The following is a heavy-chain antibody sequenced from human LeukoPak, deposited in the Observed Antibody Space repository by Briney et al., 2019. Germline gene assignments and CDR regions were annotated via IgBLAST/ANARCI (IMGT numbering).Heavy chain of an antibody. CDR3: ARGRGGDWMTFGY. V-gene: IGHV4-59*01. Sequence: SETLSLTCTVSGGSISSYYWNWIRQPPGKGLEWIGSIYYSGTTKYNPSLNSRVTMLVDTSKNHFSLKLNSVTAADTAVYYCARGRGGDWMTFGYWGLGTLVTVSS. CDR1: GGSISSYY. CDR2: IYYSGTT. D-gene: IGHD2-21*02. J-gene: IGHJ4*02.